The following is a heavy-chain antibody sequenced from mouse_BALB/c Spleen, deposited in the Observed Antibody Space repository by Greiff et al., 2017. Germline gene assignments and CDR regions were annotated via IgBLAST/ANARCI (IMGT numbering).Heavy chain of an antibody. D-gene: IGHD1-1*01. J-gene: IGHJ4*01. CDR2: INSNGGST. CDR1: GFTFSSYY. CDR3: TRGGNFTTVVNYAMDY. V-gene: IGHV5-6-2*01. Sequence: EVQLQESGGGLVKLGGSLKLSCAASGFTFSSYYMSWVRQTPEKRLELVAAINSNGGSTYYPDTVKGRFTISRDNAKNTLYLQMSSLKSEDTALYYCTRGGNFTTVVNYAMDYWGQGTSVTVSS.